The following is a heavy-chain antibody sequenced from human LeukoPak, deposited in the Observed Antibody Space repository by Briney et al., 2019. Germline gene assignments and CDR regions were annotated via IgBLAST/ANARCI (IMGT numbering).Heavy chain of an antibody. J-gene: IGHJ5*02. CDR2: IYTSGST. CDR3: AREFLSAAGTRGYFDP. V-gene: IGHV4-61*02. CDR1: GGSINSGNYY. D-gene: IGHD6-13*01. Sequence: SQTLSLTCTVSGGSINSGNYYWSWIRQPAGKGLEWIGRIYTSGSTITNPSLRGRVMMSLATSKNQFSLRLSSVTAADTAFYYCAREFLSAAGTRGYFDPWGQGSLVTVSS.